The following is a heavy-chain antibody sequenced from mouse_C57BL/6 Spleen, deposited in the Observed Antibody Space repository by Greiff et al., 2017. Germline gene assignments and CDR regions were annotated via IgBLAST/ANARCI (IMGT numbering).Heavy chain of an antibody. CDR1: GYTFTSYW. V-gene: IGHV1-64*01. CDR3: ARAGGRGYAMDY. Sequence: VQLQQPGAELVKPGASVKLSCKASGYTFTSYWMHWVKQRPGQGLEWIGMIHPNSGSTNYNEKFKSKATLTVDKSSSTAYMQLSSLTSEDSAVYYCARAGGRGYAMDYWGQGTSVTVSS. J-gene: IGHJ4*01. CDR2: IHPNSGST. D-gene: IGHD3-3*01.